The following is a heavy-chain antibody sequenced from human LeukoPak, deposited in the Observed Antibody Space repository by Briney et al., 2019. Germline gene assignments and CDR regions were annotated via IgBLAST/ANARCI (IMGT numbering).Heavy chain of an antibody. J-gene: IGHJ5*02. CDR2: LYNNGST. D-gene: IGHD3-16*01. CDR3: VRDRGLGRGFDP. Sequence: SETLSLTCTVSGGSLWRFYWSWVRQPAGKRLEWIGRLYNNGSTNYSPSLKSRVIMSFDPSKNQFSLKLNSVTAADTAFYYCVRDRGLGRGFDPWGQGTMVTVSS. V-gene: IGHV4-4*07. CDR1: GGSLWRFY.